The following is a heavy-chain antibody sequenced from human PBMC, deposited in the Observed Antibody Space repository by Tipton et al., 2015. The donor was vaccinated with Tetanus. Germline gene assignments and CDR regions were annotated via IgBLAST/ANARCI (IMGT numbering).Heavy chain of an antibody. V-gene: IGHV4-4*02. CDR2: ISHSGSS. Sequence: GASISSSDWWSWIRQPPGKGLEWIGDISHSGSSNYNPSLKSRLTISLDKSKNQFSLRLTSVTAADTAVYYCARAELRRGFSGYLYYDLWGRGILVTVSS. J-gene: IGHJ2*01. CDR3: ARAELRRGFSGYLYYDL. CDR1: GASISSSDW. D-gene: IGHD5-12*01.